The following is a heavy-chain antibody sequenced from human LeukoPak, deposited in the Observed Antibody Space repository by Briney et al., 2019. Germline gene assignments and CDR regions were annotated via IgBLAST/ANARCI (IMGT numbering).Heavy chain of an antibody. CDR1: GGTFSSYA. Sequence: GASVKVSCKASGGTFSSYAIGWVRQAPGQGLEWMGGIIPIFGTANYAQKFQDRVTITADESTSTAYMELSSLRSEDTAVYYCARVDDILTGYPRWGQGTLVTVSS. V-gene: IGHV1-69*13. CDR3: ARVDDILTGYPR. J-gene: IGHJ4*02. CDR2: IIPIFGTA. D-gene: IGHD3-9*01.